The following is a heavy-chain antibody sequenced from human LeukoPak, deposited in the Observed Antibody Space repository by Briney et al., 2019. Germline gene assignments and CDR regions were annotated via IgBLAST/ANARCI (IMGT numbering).Heavy chain of an antibody. CDR2: ISSSSSYI. CDR3: ARGNYCSGSSCYPTDY. CDR1: GFTFSSYT. D-gene: IGHD2-15*01. Sequence: GGSLRLSCAASGFTFSSYTFNWVRQAPGKGLEWVSSISSSSSYIFYADSVKGRFTISRDNAKNSLYLQMNSLSAEDTALYYCARGNYCSGSSCYPTDYWGQGTLVTVSS. J-gene: IGHJ4*02. V-gene: IGHV3-21*01.